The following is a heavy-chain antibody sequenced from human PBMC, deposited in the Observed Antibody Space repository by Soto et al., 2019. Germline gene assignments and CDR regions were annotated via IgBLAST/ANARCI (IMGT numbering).Heavy chain of an antibody. CDR3: AREGSGYLSNWFDP. J-gene: IGHJ5*02. V-gene: IGHV1-69*13. Sequence: ASVKVSCKASGGTFSSYAISWVRQAPGQGLEWMGGIIPIFGTANYAQKFQGRVTITADESTSTAYMELSSLRSEDTAVYYCAREGSGYLSNWFDPWGRGTLVTVSS. CDR1: GGTFSSYA. CDR2: IIPIFGTA. D-gene: IGHD5-12*01.